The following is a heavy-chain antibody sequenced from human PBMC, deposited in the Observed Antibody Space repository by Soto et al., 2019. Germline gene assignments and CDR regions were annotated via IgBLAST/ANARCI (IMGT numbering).Heavy chain of an antibody. CDR3: AKDLRVGVHAYSCMDV. D-gene: IGHD3-3*01. V-gene: IGHV3-30*18. Sequence: GGSLRLSCAASGFTFSSYGMHWVRQAPGKGLEWVAVISYDGSNKYYADSVKGRFTISRDNSKNTLYLQMNSLRAEDTAVYYCAKDLRVGVHAYSCMDVWGQGTTVTVSS. CDR1: GFTFSSYG. CDR2: ISYDGSNK. J-gene: IGHJ6*02.